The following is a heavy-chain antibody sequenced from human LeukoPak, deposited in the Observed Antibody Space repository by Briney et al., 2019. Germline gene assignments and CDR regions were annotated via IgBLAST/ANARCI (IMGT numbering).Heavy chain of an antibody. V-gene: IGHV1-2*06. J-gene: IGHJ4*02. CDR1: GYTFTGYY. CDR3: ARGGSGWQGGFDY. CDR2: INPNSGGT. D-gene: IGHD6-19*01. Sequence: ASVKVSCKDSGYTFTGYYMYWLRPAPGQGLEWMERINPNSGGTNYAQKVEGRVSMTRDTSISTAYMELSRLRSDDTAVYYCARGGSGWQGGFDYWGQGTLVTVSS.